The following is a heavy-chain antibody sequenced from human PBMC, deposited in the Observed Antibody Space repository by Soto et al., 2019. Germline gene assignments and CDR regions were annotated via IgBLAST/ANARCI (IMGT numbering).Heavy chain of an antibody. D-gene: IGHD3-10*01. CDR3: AKDIRPGVLLWFGELSPGVFDY. CDR2: ISWNSGSI. CDR1: GFTFDDYA. V-gene: IGHV3-9*01. J-gene: IGHJ4*02. Sequence: GGSLRLSCAASGFTFDDYAMHWVRQAPGKGLEWVSGISWNSGSIGYADSVKGRFTISRDNAKNSLYLQMNSLRAEDTALYYCAKDIRPGVLLWFGELSPGVFDYWGQGTLVTVSS.